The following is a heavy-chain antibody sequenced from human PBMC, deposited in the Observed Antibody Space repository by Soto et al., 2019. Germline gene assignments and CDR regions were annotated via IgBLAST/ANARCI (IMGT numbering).Heavy chain of an antibody. Sequence: ASVKVSCKASGYTFTGYYMHWVRQAPGQGLEWMGWINPNSGGTNYAQKFQGRVTMTRDTSISTAYMELSRLRSDDTAVHYCARQTRTGITGTKSGAFDIWGQGTMVTVSS. CDR2: INPNSGGT. CDR1: GYTFTGYY. V-gene: IGHV1-2*02. D-gene: IGHD1-7*01. CDR3: ARQTRTGITGTKSGAFDI. J-gene: IGHJ3*02.